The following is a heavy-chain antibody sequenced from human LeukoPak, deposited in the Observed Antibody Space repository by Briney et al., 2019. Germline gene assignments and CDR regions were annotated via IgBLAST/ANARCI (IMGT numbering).Heavy chain of an antibody. CDR1: GYTSTGYY. D-gene: IGHD5-18*01. Sequence: GASVKVSCKASGYTSTGYYMHWVRQAPGQGLEWMGWINPNSGGTNYAQKFQGRVTMTRDTSISTAYMELSRLRSDDTAVYYCARVLRGYSRLPGYWGQGTLVTVSS. J-gene: IGHJ4*02. V-gene: IGHV1-2*02. CDR2: INPNSGGT. CDR3: ARVLRGYSRLPGY.